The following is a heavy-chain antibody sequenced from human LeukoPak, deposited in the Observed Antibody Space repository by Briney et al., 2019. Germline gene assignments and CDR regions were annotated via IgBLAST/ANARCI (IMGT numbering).Heavy chain of an antibody. CDR3: ARDRAKWVAAPLGF. J-gene: IGHJ4*02. D-gene: IGHD3-16*01. V-gene: IGHV3-33*01. Sequence: PRRSLRLSCAASGFTFSTYGMHWVRQAPGKGLEWVAVKWYDGSNKYYADSVKGRFTISRDNSKNTLYLQMNSLRAEDTAVYYCARDRAKWVAAPLGFWGQGTLVTVSS. CDR1: GFTFSTYG. CDR2: KWYDGSNK.